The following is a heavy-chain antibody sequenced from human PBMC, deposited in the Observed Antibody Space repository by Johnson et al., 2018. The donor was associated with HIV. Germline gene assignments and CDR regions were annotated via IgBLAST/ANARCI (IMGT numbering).Heavy chain of an antibody. CDR1: GFTFRNHW. J-gene: IGHJ3*02. CDR3: AREYYGSGSDAFDI. CDR2: IKQDGSEK. Sequence: VQLVESGGGLVQPGGSLRLSCAASGFTFRNHWMSWVRQAPGKGLEWVANIKQDGSEKYYVDSVKGRFTISRDNAKNSLYLQMNSLRAEDTAVYYCAREYYGSGSDAFDIWGQGTMVTVSS. V-gene: IGHV3-7*01. D-gene: IGHD3-10*01.